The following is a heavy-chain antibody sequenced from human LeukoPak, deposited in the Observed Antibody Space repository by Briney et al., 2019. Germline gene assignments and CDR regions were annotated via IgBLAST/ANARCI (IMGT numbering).Heavy chain of an antibody. CDR1: GFTFSSSG. CDR2: ISYDGSNK. D-gene: IGHD1-26*01. V-gene: IGHV3-30*18. CDR3: AKDLFIGIVGHHARDFAFEN. J-gene: IGHJ4*02. Sequence: GGSLRLSCAASGFTFSSSGMHWVRQAPGKGLEWVAVISYDGSNKYYADSVKGRFTISRDNSKNTLYLQMNSLRVEDTAVYYCAKDLFIGIVGHHARDFAFENWGQGTLVTVSS.